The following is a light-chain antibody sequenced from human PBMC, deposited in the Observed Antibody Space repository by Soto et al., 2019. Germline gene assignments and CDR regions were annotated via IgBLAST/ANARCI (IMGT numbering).Light chain of an antibody. J-gene: IGKJ1*01. V-gene: IGKV1-5*01. CDR1: QSISSR. CDR2: DAS. CDR3: QQYINGWT. Sequence: DIQMTQSPSTLSASVGDRVTITCRASQSISSRLAWYQHKSGKAPNLLIYDASSLEGGVPSRFSGSASETEFTLTISSLQPDDFATYYCQQYINGWTFGQGTKVEIK.